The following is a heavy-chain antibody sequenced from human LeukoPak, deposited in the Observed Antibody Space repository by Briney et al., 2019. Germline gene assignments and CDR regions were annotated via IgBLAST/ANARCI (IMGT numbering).Heavy chain of an antibody. CDR2: VYHSGST. J-gene: IGHJ4*02. CDR3: ARHLWGWRMSTFRPFDY. V-gene: IGHV4-39*02. Sequence: SETLSLTCTVSGDSINRNTFSWGWIRQPPGKGLEWIGTVYHSGSTYYNASLKSRVTISIDTSNNHFSLDLTSLTAADTALYFCARHLWGWRMSTFRPFDYWGQGILVTVSS. D-gene: IGHD5-24*01. CDR1: GDSINRNTFS.